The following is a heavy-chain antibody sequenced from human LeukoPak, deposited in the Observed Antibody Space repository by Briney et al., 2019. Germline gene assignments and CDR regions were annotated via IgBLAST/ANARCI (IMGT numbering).Heavy chain of an antibody. Sequence: ASVKVSCKASGFTFTSSAMQWVRQAHGQRLEWIGWIVVGSGNTNYAQKFQERVTITRDMSTSTAYMELSSLRSEDTAVYYCAAFPQGIAARPRNYYYGMDVWGQGTTVTVSS. CDR2: IVVGSGNT. V-gene: IGHV1-58*02. D-gene: IGHD6-6*01. CDR3: AAFPQGIAARPRNYYYGMDV. CDR1: GFTFTSSA. J-gene: IGHJ6*02.